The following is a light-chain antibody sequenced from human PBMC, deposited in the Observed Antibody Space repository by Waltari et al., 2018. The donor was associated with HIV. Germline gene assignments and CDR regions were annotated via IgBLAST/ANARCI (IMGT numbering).Light chain of an antibody. CDR1: ETVLYNSDNENY. Sequence: DIVMTQSPDSLTVSLGERATINCRSSETVLYNSDNENYLAWYQHKPGQPPRLLIYWASTRKSGVPDRFSGSGTETNFTLTINSLQSEDVASYYCQQYYRSPRTFGQGTKVQVK. CDR3: QQYYRSPRT. CDR2: WAS. V-gene: IGKV4-1*01. J-gene: IGKJ1*01.